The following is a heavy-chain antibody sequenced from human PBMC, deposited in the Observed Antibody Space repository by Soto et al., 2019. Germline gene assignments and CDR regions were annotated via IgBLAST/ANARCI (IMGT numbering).Heavy chain of an antibody. CDR2: IYSGGST. CDR1: GFTVSSNY. D-gene: IGHD3-22*01. V-gene: IGHV3-66*01. J-gene: IGHJ4*02. Sequence: EVPLVESGGGLVQPGGSLRLSCAASGFTVSSNYMSWVRQAPGKGLEWVSVIYSGGSTYYADSVKGRFTISRDNSKNTLYLQMNSLRAEDTAVYYCARENYYDSSGYSYFDYWGQGTLVTVSS. CDR3: ARENYYDSSGYSYFDY.